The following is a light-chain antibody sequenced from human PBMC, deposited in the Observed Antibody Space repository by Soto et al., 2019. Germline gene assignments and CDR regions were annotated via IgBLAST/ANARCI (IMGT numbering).Light chain of an antibody. CDR2: DVT. J-gene: IGLJ2*01. CDR3: SSHAGARHSL. Sequence: QSALTQPPSASGSPGQSVTISCTGTTSDYVSWYQQYPGKAPKLMIYDVTKRPSGVPDRFSGSKSGTTASLTVSGLQAEDEADDFCSSHAGARHSLFGGGTKLTVL. V-gene: IGLV2-8*01. CDR1: TSDY.